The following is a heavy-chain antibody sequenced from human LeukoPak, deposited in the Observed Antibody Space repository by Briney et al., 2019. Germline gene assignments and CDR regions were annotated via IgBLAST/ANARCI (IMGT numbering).Heavy chain of an antibody. J-gene: IGHJ4*02. D-gene: IGHD6-19*01. CDR2: IYPGDSDT. V-gene: IGHV5-51*01. Sequence: GESLKISCKGSGYSFTSYWIGWVRQMPGKGLEWMGIIYPGDSDTRYSPSFQGQVTISADKSISTAYLQWSSLKASDTATYYCARPAVADPLDFDYWGQGTLVTVSS. CDR1: GYSFTSYW. CDR3: ARPAVADPLDFDY.